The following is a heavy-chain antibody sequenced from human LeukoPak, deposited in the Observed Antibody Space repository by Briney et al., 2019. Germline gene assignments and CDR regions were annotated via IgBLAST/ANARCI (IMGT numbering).Heavy chain of an antibody. J-gene: IGHJ5*02. CDR1: GGPISSGGYY. CDR2: IYYSGST. D-gene: IGHD1-1*01. Sequence: SQTLSLTCTVSGGPISSGGYYWSWIRQHPGKGLEWIGYIYYSGSTYYNPSLKSRVTISVDTSKNQSSLKLSSVTAADTAVYYCARGGVELEKANWFYPWGQGTLVTVSS. V-gene: IGHV4-31*03. CDR3: ARGGVELEKANWFYP.